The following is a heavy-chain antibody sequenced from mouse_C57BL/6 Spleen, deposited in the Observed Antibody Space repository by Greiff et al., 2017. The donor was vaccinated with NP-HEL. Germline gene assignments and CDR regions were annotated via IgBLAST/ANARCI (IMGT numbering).Heavy chain of an antibody. V-gene: IGHV1-75*01. D-gene: IGHD4-1*01. CDR2: IFPGSGST. J-gene: IGHJ3*01. CDR3: ARGGSGTRTWFAY. Sequence: QQRPGQGLEWIGWIFPGSGSTYYNEKFKGKATLTVDKSSSTAYMLLSSLTSEDSAVYFCARGGSGTRTWFAYWGQGTLVTVSA.